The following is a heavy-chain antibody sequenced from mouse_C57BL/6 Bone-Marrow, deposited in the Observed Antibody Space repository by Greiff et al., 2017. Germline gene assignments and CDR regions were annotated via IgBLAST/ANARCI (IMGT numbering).Heavy chain of an antibody. Sequence: VQLQQSGGGLVKPGGSLKLSCAASGFTFSSYAMSWVRQTPEKRLEWVATISDGGSYTYYPDNVKGRFTISRDNAKNNLYLQMSHLKSEDTAMNYCARERITTVVPFAYWGQGTLVTVSA. CDR2: ISDGGSYT. D-gene: IGHD1-1*01. V-gene: IGHV5-4*01. CDR3: ARERITTVVPFAY. J-gene: IGHJ3*01. CDR1: GFTFSSYA.